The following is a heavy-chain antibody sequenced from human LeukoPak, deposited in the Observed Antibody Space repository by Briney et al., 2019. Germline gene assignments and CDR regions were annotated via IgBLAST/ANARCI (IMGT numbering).Heavy chain of an antibody. V-gene: IGHV3-73*01. J-gene: IGHJ4*02. Sequence: QSGGSLRLSCAASGFSFSDSAMHWVRQASGKGPEWVGRIRSKASTYATVYAASVKGRFTISRDDSKNTAYLQMNSLNTEDTAVYYCASRGDISGYDYPFDYWGQGTQVTVFS. D-gene: IGHD3-22*01. CDR2: IRSKASTYAT. CDR1: GFSFSDSA. CDR3: ASRGDISGYDYPFDY.